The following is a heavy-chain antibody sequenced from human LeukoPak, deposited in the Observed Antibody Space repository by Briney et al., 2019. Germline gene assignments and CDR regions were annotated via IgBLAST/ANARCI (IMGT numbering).Heavy chain of an antibody. CDR2: MNPKSGNT. D-gene: IGHD2-2*01. J-gene: IGHJ4*02. CDR1: GYSFTNYD. V-gene: IGHV1-8*01. CDR3: ARGPGCTSNSCPYYFDY. Sequence: ASVKVSCKASGYSFTNYDINWVRQASGQGLDWMGWMNPKSGNTGYAQKFQGRVTMTSNTSISTAYMELSSLRSEDTAVYYCARGPGCTSNSCPYYFDYWGQGTLVTVSS.